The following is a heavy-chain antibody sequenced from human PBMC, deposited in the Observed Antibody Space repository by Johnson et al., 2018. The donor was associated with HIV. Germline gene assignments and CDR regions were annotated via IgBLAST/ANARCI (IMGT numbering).Heavy chain of an antibody. Sequence: VQLVESGGGLVKPGGSLRLSCAVSTFTFSDYYMRWIRQAPGKGLEWVAVISYDGSNKYYADSVKGRFTISRDNAKNSLYLQMNNLRAEDTAVYYCARDIHSMIDAFDIWGQGTMVTVSS. D-gene: IGHD2/OR15-2a*01. CDR2: ISYDGSNK. J-gene: IGHJ3*02. CDR3: ARDIHSMIDAFDI. CDR1: TFTFSDYY. V-gene: IGHV3-11*04.